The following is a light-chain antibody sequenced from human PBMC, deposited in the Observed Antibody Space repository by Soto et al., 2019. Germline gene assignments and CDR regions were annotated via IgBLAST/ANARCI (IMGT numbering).Light chain of an antibody. V-gene: IGLV2-14*03. CDR3: SSYTSSNTLGV. J-gene: IGLJ2*01. Sequence: QSALTQPASVSGSPGQSITISCSGTSSDVGGYNYVSWYQHYPGKAPKLIIYDVSNRPSGVSNRFSGSKSGNTASLTISGLQAEEEADYYCSSYTSSNTLGVFGGGTKVTVL. CDR2: DVS. CDR1: SSDVGGYNY.